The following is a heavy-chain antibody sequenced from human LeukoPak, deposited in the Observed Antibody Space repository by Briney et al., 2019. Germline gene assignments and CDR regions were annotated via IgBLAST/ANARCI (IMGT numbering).Heavy chain of an antibody. CDR2: ISSSGSTI. CDR3: ASWPYDFWSGYQDWYFDL. J-gene: IGHJ2*01. Sequence: GGSLRLSCAASGFTFSDYYMSWIRQAPGKGLEWVSYISSSGSTIYYADSVKGRLTISRDNAKNSLYLQMNSLRAEDTAVYYCASWPYDFWSGYQDWYFDLWGRGTLVTVSS. CDR1: GFTFSDYY. V-gene: IGHV3-11*01. D-gene: IGHD3-3*01.